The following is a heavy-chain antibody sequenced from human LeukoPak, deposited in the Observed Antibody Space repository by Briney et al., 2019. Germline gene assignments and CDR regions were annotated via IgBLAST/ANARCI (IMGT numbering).Heavy chain of an antibody. CDR3: ARGIAVAVGNWFDP. J-gene: IGHJ5*02. V-gene: IGHV1-18*01. Sequence: ASVKVSCKASGGTFSSYAISWVRQAPGQGLEWMGWISAYNGNTNYAQKLQGRVTMTTDTSTSTAYMELSRLRSDDTAVYYCARGIAVAVGNWFDPWGQGTLVTVSS. D-gene: IGHD6-19*01. CDR2: ISAYNGNT. CDR1: GGTFSSYA.